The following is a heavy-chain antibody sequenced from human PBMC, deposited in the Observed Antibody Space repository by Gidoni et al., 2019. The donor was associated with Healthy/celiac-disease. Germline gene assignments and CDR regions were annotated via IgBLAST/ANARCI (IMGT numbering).Heavy chain of an antibody. V-gene: IGHV3-30*01. CDR3: ARDRGSWLVLNYFDY. Sequence: QVQLVESGGGVVQPGRSLRLSCAASAFTFSSYAMHWVRQAPGKGLEWVAVISYDGSNKYYADSVKGRFTISRDNSKNTLYLQMNSLRAEDTAVYYCARDRGSWLVLNYFDYWGQGTLVTVSS. CDR2: ISYDGSNK. D-gene: IGHD6-19*01. J-gene: IGHJ4*02. CDR1: AFTFSSYA.